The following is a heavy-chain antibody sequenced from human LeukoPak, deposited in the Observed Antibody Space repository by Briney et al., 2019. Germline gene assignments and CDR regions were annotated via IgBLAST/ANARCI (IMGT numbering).Heavy chain of an antibody. CDR3: ARPNYPRGEIDY. D-gene: IGHD4/OR15-4a*01. CDR2: ISSDGSTI. V-gene: IGHV3-48*03. Sequence: GGSLRLSCAASGFTFSSYEMNWVRQAPGKGLEWLSYISSDGSTIYYADSVKGRFTVSRDNAKNSLYLQMNSLRAEDTAVYYCARPNYPRGEIDYWGQGTLVTVSS. J-gene: IGHJ4*02. CDR1: GFTFSSYE.